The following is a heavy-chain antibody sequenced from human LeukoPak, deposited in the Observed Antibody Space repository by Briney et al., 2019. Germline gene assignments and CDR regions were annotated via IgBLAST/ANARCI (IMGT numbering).Heavy chain of an antibody. Sequence: VGSLRLSCAASQFTLTSYWMSWFRQAPGKGLEWVANIKHDGSEKNYVDSVKGRFTISRDTAKNSLYLQMNSLRAEDTSVYYCARVAVTATGALDLWGQGTKVTVSS. J-gene: IGHJ3*01. V-gene: IGHV3-7*04. CDR1: QFTLTSYW. CDR3: ARVAVTATGALDL. D-gene: IGHD6-19*01. CDR2: IKHDGSEK.